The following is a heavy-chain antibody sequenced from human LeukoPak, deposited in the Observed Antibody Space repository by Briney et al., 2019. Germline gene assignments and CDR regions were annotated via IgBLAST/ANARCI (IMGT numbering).Heavy chain of an antibody. CDR1: GYTFTNYG. Sequence: GASVKVSCKASGYTFTNYGISWVRQAPGQGLEWMGGIIPIFGTANYAQKFQGRVTITADESTSTAYMELSSLRSEDTAVYYCARESGSYPDAFDIWGQGTMVTVSS. J-gene: IGHJ3*02. V-gene: IGHV1-69*13. CDR3: ARESGSYPDAFDI. CDR2: IIPIFGTA. D-gene: IGHD1-26*01.